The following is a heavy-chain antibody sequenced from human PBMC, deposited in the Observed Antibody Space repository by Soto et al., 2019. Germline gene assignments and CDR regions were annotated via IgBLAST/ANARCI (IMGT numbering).Heavy chain of an antibody. D-gene: IGHD6-13*01. V-gene: IGHV4-59*01. J-gene: IGHJ4*02. Sequence: SSETLSLTCTVSGGSISSYYWSWIRQPPGKGLEWIGYIYYSGSTNYNPSLKSRVTISVDTSKNQFSLKLSSVTAADTAVYYCAGGRLAAAGTGPIDYWGQGTLVTVSS. CDR1: GGSISSYY. CDR3: AGGRLAAAGTGPIDY. CDR2: IYYSGST.